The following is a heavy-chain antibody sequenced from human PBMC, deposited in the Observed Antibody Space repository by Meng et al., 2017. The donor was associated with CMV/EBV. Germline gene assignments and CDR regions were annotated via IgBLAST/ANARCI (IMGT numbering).Heavy chain of an antibody. Sequence: SGFTFSSYAMHWVRQAPGKGLEWVAVISYDGSNKYYADSVKGRFTISRDNSKNTLYLQMNSLRAEDTAVYYCARWGVIAVAGMDDYWGQGTLVTVSS. D-gene: IGHD6-19*01. CDR1: GFTFSSYA. V-gene: IGHV3-30*04. J-gene: IGHJ4*02. CDR2: ISYDGSNK. CDR3: ARWGVIAVAGMDDY.